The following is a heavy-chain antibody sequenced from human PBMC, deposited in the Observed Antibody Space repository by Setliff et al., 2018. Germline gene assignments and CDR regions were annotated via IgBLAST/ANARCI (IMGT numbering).Heavy chain of an antibody. V-gene: IGHV4-59*08. CDR2: IYYSGST. CDR1: GGSIGHYY. CDR3: ARSLGSGSYYGSRPFHSDY. J-gene: IGHJ4*02. D-gene: IGHD3-10*01. Sequence: SETLSLTCIVSGGSIGHYYWNWIRQPPGKGLEWIGYIYYSGSTNYNPSLKSRVTISVDTSKNQFSLELSSVTAADTAVYYCARSLGSGSYYGSRPFHSDYWGQGILVTVSS.